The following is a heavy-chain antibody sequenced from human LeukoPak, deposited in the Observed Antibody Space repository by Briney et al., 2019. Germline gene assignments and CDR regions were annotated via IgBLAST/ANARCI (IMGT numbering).Heavy chain of an antibody. Sequence: GASVKVSCKASGYTFTSYDINWVRQATGQGLEWMGWMNPNSGNTGYAQKFQGRVTMTRNTSISTAYMELSSLRSEDTAVYYCAKDRRGRDSSTWHEIDYWGQGTLVTVSS. V-gene: IGHV1-8*01. J-gene: IGHJ4*02. CDR3: AKDRRGRDSSTWHEIDY. D-gene: IGHD3-22*01. CDR2: MNPNSGNT. CDR1: GYTFTSYD.